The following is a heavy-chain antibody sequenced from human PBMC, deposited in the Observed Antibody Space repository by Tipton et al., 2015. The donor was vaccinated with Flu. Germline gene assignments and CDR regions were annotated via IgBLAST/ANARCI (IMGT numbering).Heavy chain of an antibody. Sequence: TLSLTCSVSGGSISRSSSYWGWIRQPPGKGLEWIGSFYDGGSTYYNASLKSRVTISVDTSNNQFSLKLSFVTAADTAVYFCARGSGYSSAFEWGQGTKVTVPS. J-gene: IGHJ3*01. CDR1: GGSISRSSSY. CDR2: FYDGGST. CDR3: ARGSGYSSAFE. V-gene: IGHV4-39*07. D-gene: IGHD6-19*01.